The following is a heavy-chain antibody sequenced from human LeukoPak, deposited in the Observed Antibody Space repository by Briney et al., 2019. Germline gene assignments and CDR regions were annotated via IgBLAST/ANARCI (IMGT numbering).Heavy chain of an antibody. J-gene: IGHJ2*01. Sequence: SETLSLTCAVSGGSISSSNWWSWVRQPPGKGLEWIGEIYHSGSTNYNPSLKSRVTMSVDTSKNQFSLKLSSVTAADTAVYYCAREPGIAVAGTVWYFDLWGRGTLVTVSS. V-gene: IGHV4-4*02. CDR1: GGSISSSNW. D-gene: IGHD6-19*01. CDR2: IYHSGST. CDR3: AREPGIAVAGTVWYFDL.